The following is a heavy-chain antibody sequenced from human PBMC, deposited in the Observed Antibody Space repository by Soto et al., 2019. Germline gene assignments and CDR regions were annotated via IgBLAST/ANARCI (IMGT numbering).Heavy chain of an antibody. CDR3: ERSYCSDSSRYPVGPFDL. CDR1: TVSVYGYS. CDR2: IGFNGSDK. Sequence: LXLFCGASTVSVYGYSMHCVRQAPAKGREGVARIGFNGSDKYSGESVKDLFTMSRHNPKHTLYLKLHSVSAEDTGVYFCERSYCSDSSRYPVGPFDLWGHGTMVPV. V-gene: IGHV3-33*03. D-gene: IGHD2-15*01. J-gene: IGHJ3*01.